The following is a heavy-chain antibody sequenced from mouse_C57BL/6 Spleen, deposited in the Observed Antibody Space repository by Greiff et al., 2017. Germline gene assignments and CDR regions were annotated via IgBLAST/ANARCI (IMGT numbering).Heavy chain of an antibody. CDR3: ARRKGPYYGSDYAIDY. J-gene: IGHJ4*01. V-gene: IGHV8-12*01. CDR2: IYWDDDK. Sequence: QVTLKVSGPGILQSSQTLSLTCSFSGFSLSTSGMGVSWIRQPSGKGLEWLAHIYWDDDKSFNPSLKSRLTISKDTPRNQVFLKITSVDTADTATYYCARRKGPYYGSDYAIDYWGQGTSVTVSS. D-gene: IGHD2-9*01. CDR1: GFSLSTSGMG.